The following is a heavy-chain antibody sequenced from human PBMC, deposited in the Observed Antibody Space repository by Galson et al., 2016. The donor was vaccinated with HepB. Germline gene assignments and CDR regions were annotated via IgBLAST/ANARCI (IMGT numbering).Heavy chain of an antibody. V-gene: IGHV5-51*01. J-gene: IGHJ4*02. CDR3: ARLVSSRSPYDS. CDR2: FYPGDSEI. Sequence: QSGAEVKKPGESLKISCKGEGYVFSSYWIAWVRQTPDKGLEWMGLFYPGDSEIRHSPSFQGQVTFSADKSINTAYMQWSSLKASDTAIYYCARLVSSRSPYDSWGQGTLVTVSS. D-gene: IGHD3-22*01. CDR1: GYVFSSYW.